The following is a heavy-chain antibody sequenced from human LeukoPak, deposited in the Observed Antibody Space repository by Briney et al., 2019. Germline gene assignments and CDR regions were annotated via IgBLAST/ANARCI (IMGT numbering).Heavy chain of an antibody. V-gene: IGHV3-23*01. CDR1: GFTFGSYA. Sequence: GGSLRLSCAASGFTFGSYAMSWVRQAPGKGLEWVSGISAPGDNTYYADSVKGRPTISRDNSKNTLYLQMNSLRAEDTALYYCAKLERRHYGGNRFDFWGQGTLLTVSS. J-gene: IGHJ4*02. D-gene: IGHD1-1*01. CDR2: ISAPGDNT. CDR3: AKLERRHYGGNRFDF.